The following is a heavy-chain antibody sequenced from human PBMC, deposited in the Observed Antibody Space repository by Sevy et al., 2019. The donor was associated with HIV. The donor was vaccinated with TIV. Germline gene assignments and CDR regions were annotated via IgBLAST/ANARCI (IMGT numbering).Heavy chain of an antibody. V-gene: IGHV3-7*01. J-gene: IGHJ4*02. CDR3: VRDGLASATDFDY. D-gene: IGHD2-15*01. CDR2: IKEDGSDK. Sequence: GVSLRLSCEGSGFTFSNYWMTWVRQAPGKGLEWVANIKEDGSDKYYGDSVKGRFSLSRDNAKNSLYLQMDSLRAEDTAVYYCVRDGLASATDFDYWGQGTLVTVSS. CDR1: GFTFSNYW.